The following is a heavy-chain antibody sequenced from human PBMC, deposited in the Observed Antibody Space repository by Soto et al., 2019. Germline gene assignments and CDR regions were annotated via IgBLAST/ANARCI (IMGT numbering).Heavy chain of an antibody. D-gene: IGHD3-16*01. Sequence: GALRLSCAASGFSFSDSWMDWVRKAPGKGPEWVANIKEDGSEKNYVDSVKGRFTISRDNAKNSLYLQMNSLRAEDTAVYYCASLGRHGWGQGTTVTVSS. CDR1: GFSFSDSW. CDR3: ASLGRHG. V-gene: IGHV3-7*01. CDR2: IKEDGSEK. J-gene: IGHJ6*02.